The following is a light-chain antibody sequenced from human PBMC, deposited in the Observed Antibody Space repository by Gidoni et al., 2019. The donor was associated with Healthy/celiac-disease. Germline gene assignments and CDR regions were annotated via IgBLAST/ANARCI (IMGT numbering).Light chain of an antibody. Sequence: DIVLTPSPDSWAVSLGERATINCKSSQSVLYSSNNNNYLAWYQQKPGQTPKLLIYCASTRESGVPDRFSGSGSGTDFTLTISSLQAEDVAVYYCQQCYSTPFTFGGGTKVEIK. CDR1: QSVLYSSNNNNY. CDR3: QQCYSTPFT. CDR2: CAS. V-gene: IGKV4-1*01. J-gene: IGKJ4*01.